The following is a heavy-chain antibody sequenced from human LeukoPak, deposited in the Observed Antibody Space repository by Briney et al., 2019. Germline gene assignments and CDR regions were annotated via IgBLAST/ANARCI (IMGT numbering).Heavy chain of an antibody. J-gene: IGHJ4*02. V-gene: IGHV1-46*02. D-gene: IGHD1-1*01. CDR2: INPGGGDT. Sequence: ASVKVSCKASGYTFNTYYIHWVRQAPGQGLEWMGLINPGGGDTSYAQNLQGRVTMTRDTPTSTVYLELSNLRSEDTAVYYCARGPRGQRFDYWGQGTLVTVSS. CDR3: ARGPRGQRFDY. CDR1: GYTFNTYY.